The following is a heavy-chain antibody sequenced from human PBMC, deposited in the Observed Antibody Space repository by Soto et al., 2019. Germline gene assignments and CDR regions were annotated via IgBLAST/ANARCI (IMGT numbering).Heavy chain of an antibody. Sequence: ASVKVSCKASGYTFTSYGISWVRQAPGQGLEWMGWISAYNGNTNYVQKFQGRVTMTRDTSTSTVYMDLSSLRSDDTAVYYCARGSSLASEYWGQGTPVTVSS. CDR3: ARGSSLASEY. CDR2: ISAYNGNT. J-gene: IGHJ4*02. V-gene: IGHV1-18*04. CDR1: GYTFTSYG.